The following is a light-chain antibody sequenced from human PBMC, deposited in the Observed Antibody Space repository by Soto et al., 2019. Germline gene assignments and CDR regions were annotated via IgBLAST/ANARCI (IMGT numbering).Light chain of an antibody. CDR2: DAS. CDR3: QQRSNWPPAPT. J-gene: IGKJ4*01. Sequence: EIVLTQSPATLSLSPGERATLSCRASQSVSSYLAWYQQKPGQAPRLLIYDASNRATGIPARFSGSGSGTAVTLSISSLEPEDFAVYYCQQRSNWPPAPTFGGGTKVEIK. CDR1: QSVSSY. V-gene: IGKV3-11*01.